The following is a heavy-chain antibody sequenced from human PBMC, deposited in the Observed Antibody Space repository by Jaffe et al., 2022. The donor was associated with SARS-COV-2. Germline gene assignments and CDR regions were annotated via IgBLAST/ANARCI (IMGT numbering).Heavy chain of an antibody. D-gene: IGHD2-8*01. V-gene: IGHV4-39*01. CDR2: FYYSGTT. J-gene: IGHJ5*02. CDR3: ARHLLGYCRNGVCNTGWFDP. Sequence: QLQLQESGPGVVKASETLSLTCSVSGDSISSDTSYWGWVRQPPGKGLEWIGSFYYSGTTYYNSSLKSRVAISVDTSKNHFSLRLSSVTAADTAVYYCARHLLGYCRNGVCNTGWFDPWGQGSLVTVSS. CDR1: GDSISSDTSY.